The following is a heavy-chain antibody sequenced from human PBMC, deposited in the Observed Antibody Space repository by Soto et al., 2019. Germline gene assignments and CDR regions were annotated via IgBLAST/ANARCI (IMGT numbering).Heavy chain of an antibody. Sequence: ASVKVSCKAYGYTFTTYGVSWVRQAPGQGLEWMGWISSFTGHTKFAQKVQDRVTMTTDSSTSTAYMDLRSLRSDDTAVYYCATGGGSFDYWGQGTLVTVSS. CDR1: GYTFTTYG. CDR3: ATGGGSFDY. D-gene: IGHD3-3*01. V-gene: IGHV1-18*04. J-gene: IGHJ4*02. CDR2: ISSFTGHT.